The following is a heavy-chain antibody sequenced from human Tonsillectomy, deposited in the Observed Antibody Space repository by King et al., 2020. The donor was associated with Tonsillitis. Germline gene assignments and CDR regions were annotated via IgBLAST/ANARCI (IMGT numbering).Heavy chain of an antibody. CDR2: IVGNIGPI. V-gene: IGHV3-9*01. J-gene: IGHJ4*02. CDR3: AKDLGGSSWYVQN. Sequence: VQLVESGGDLVQPGGSLRLSFEASEFFFVDFAIPWARQTQGKGWGWFSVIVGNIGPIAYADAVKGRFIISRDNARNSLYLQMNSLRPEDTALYYCAKDLGGSSWYVQNWGQGTLVTVSS. D-gene: IGHD6-13*01. CDR1: EFFFVDFA.